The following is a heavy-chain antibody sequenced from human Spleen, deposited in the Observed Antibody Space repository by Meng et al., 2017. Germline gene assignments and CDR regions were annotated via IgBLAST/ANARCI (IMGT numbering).Heavy chain of an antibody. CDR2: IYYTGST. D-gene: IGHD1-1*01. CDR3: ARDYTGTLDS. V-gene: IGHV4-34*11. Sequence: QVQLQQAGAGLLKPSGALILTCVFYGGSFSDNYWSWVRQPPGKGLEWIAYIYYTGSTKYTPSLKSRVTISVDTSKNQFFLEMNSVTAADTAVYHCARDYTGTLDSWGLGTLVTVSS. J-gene: IGHJ4*02. CDR1: GGSFSDNY.